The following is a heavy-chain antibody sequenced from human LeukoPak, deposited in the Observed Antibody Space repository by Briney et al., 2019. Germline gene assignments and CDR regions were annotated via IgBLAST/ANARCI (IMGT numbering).Heavy chain of an antibody. CDR2: ISYDGSNK. Sequence: GRSLRLSCAASGFTFSSYAMHWVRQAPGKGLEWVAVISYDGSNKYYADSVKGRFTISRDNSKNTLYLQMNSLRAEDTAVYYCAREIAVAGTFNLDYWGQGTLVTVSS. J-gene: IGHJ4*02. CDR1: GFTFSSYA. V-gene: IGHV3-30-3*01. D-gene: IGHD6-19*01. CDR3: AREIAVAGTFNLDY.